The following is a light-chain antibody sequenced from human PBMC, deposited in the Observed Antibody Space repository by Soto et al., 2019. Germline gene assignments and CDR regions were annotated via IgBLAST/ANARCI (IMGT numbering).Light chain of an antibody. V-gene: IGKV1-5*03. CDR2: MAS. Sequence: DIQMTQSPSTLSASVGDRVTITCRARQSITNWLAWYQHKPGKAPRLLIYMASSLESGVPSRFSGSGAETEFTLTISSLQPDDFATYYCLQYNFYPYTFGQGTKLEIK. CDR3: LQYNFYPYT. J-gene: IGKJ2*01. CDR1: QSITNW.